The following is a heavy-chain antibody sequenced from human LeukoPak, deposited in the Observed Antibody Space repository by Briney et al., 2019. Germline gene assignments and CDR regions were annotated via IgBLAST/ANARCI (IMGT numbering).Heavy chain of an antibody. CDR1: GFTVSSNY. CDR3: ASPYGDYVRAFDI. CDR2: IYSGGST. Sequence: GGSLRLSCAASGFTVSSNYMSWVRQAPGKGLEWVSVIYSGGSTYYADSVKGRFTISRDNSKNTLYLQMNSLRAEDTAVYYCASPYGDYVRAFDIWGQGTMVTVSS. D-gene: IGHD4-17*01. V-gene: IGHV3-66*01. J-gene: IGHJ3*02.